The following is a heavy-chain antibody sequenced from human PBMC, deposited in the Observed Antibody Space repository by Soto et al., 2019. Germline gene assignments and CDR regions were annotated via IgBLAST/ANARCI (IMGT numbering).Heavy chain of an antibody. V-gene: IGHV3-73*01. D-gene: IGHD3-16*02. CDR1: GFTFSGSA. CDR2: IRSKANSYAT. J-gene: IGHJ4*02. CDR3: TSLPDDYIWGSYRR. Sequence: EVQLVESGGGLVQPGGSLKLSCAASGFTFSGSAMHWVRQASGKGLEWVGRIRSKANSYATAYAASVKGRLTISRDDSKNTAYLQMNSLKTEDTAVYYCTSLPDDYIWGSYRRWGQGTLVTVSS.